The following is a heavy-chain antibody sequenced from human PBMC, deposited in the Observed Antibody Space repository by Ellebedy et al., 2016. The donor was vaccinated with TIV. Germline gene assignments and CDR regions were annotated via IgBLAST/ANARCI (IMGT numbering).Heavy chain of an antibody. CDR1: RYTLNELS. D-gene: IGHD6-13*01. CDR2: FDPEDGEA. Sequence: ASVKVSXKVSRYTLNELSMHWVRQTPGEGFEWMGGFDPEDGEAIYAQKFQGRVTMTEDTSTDTAYMELSSLRSEDTAVYYCGCGIAGPGPDAMDFWGQGTTVIVSS. V-gene: IGHV1-24*01. J-gene: IGHJ6*02. CDR3: GCGIAGPGPDAMDF.